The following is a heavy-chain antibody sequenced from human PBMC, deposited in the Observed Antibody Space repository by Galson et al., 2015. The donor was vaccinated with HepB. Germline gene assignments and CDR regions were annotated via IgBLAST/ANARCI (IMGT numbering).Heavy chain of an antibody. V-gene: IGHV6-1*01. D-gene: IGHD1-26*01. CDR3: ARGDSGFDS. Sequence: CAISGDSASGNSAAWNWIRQSPSRGLEWLGRTYYRSKWYNDYAVSVESRITINSDTSKNQFSLQLNSVTPVDTAVYYCARGDSGFDSWGQGTLVTVSS. CDR2: TYYRSKWYN. J-gene: IGHJ4*02. CDR1: GDSASGNSAA.